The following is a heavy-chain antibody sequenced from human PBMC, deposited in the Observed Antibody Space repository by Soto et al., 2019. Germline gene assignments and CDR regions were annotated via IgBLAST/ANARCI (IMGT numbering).Heavy chain of an antibody. Sequence: PGGSLRLSXAASGFTFSSYAMSWVRQAPGKGLEWVSAISGSGGSTYYADSVKGRFTISRDNSKNTLYLQMNSLRAEDTAVYYCAKDQIVVVPAAIVADYWGQGTLVTVSS. V-gene: IGHV3-23*01. CDR3: AKDQIVVVPAAIVADY. CDR2: ISGSGGST. CDR1: GFTFSSYA. J-gene: IGHJ4*02. D-gene: IGHD2-2*02.